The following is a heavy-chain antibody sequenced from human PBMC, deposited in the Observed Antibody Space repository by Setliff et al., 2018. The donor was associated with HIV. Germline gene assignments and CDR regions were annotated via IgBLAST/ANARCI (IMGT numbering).Heavy chain of an antibody. Sequence: SETLSLTCTVSGGSIINYYWSWIRQPAGKGLEWIGSIYYSGTTYYNPSLKSRVTISVDTSKNQFSLKLSSVTAADTAVYYCARASIVVVTAIPPTFDYWGQRTLVTVSS. CDR2: IYYSGTT. J-gene: IGHJ4*02. D-gene: IGHD2-21*02. V-gene: IGHV4-59*05. CDR1: GGSIINYY. CDR3: ARASIVVVTAIPPTFDY.